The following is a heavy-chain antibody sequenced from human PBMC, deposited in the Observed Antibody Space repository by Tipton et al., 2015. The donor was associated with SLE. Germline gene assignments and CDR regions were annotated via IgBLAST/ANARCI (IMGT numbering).Heavy chain of an antibody. V-gene: IGHV4-34*01. CDR1: DGSFSASN. J-gene: IGHJ6*03. CDR3: ARVCSTAPSRVYYYYYMDV. Sequence: TLSLTCGVYDGSFSASNWTWIPQSPGEGLGWFGEINHSGRANYNPSLKRRVTISVDTSKNQFSLRLSPVTAADTAVYYFARVCSTAPSRVYYYYYMDVWGKGTTVTVSS. D-gene: IGHD2-2*01. CDR2: INHSGRA.